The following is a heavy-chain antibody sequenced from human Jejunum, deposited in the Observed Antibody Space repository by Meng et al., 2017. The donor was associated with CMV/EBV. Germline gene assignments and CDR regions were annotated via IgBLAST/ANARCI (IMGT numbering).Heavy chain of an antibody. CDR3: VRDRFGIITPDVFDI. CDR1: FTFSGDW. V-gene: IGHV3-74*01. J-gene: IGHJ3*02. D-gene: IGHD3-10*01. Sequence: FTFSGDWMHWVRRAPGKGLMLVSRINGDGTSSGYADSVKGRFTISRDNANNMLYLQLDSLRAEDTAVYYCVRDRFGIITPDVFDIWGQGTMVTVSS. CDR2: INGDGTSS.